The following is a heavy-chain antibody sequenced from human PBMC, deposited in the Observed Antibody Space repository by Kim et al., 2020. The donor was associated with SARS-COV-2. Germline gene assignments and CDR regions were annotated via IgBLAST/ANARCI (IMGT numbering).Heavy chain of an antibody. V-gene: IGHV3-30*02. CDR3: AKEAGYSGYDLPDY. Sequence: ADSVKGRFTISRDNSKNTLYLQMNSLRAEDTAVYYCAKEAGYSGYDLPDYWGQGTLFTVSS. J-gene: IGHJ4*02. D-gene: IGHD5-12*01.